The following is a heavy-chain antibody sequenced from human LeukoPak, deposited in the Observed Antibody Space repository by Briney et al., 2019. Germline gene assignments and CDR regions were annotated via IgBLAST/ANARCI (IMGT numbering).Heavy chain of an antibody. CDR1: GGSVSGYY. J-gene: IGHJ6*04. Sequence: SETLSLTCAVYGGSVSGYYWSWIRQPPGKGLEWIGEINHSGSTNYNPSLKSRVTISVDTSKNQFSLKLSSVTAADTAVYYCARGRRYYYGSGSYYTAARVHYYYGMDVWAKGPRSPSPQ. CDR3: ARGRRYYYGSGSYYTAARVHYYYGMDV. V-gene: IGHV4-34*01. CDR2: INHSGST. D-gene: IGHD3-10*01.